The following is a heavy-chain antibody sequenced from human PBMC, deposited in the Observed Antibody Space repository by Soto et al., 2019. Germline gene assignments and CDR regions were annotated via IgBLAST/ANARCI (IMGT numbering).Heavy chain of an antibody. Sequence: QVQLVESGGGVVQPGRSLRLSCAASGFTFSSYGMHWVRQAPGKGLEWVAVISYDGSNKYYADSVKGRFTISRDNSKNTLYLQMNSLRAEDTAVYYCAKDRWLQSVVDYWGQGPLVTVSS. J-gene: IGHJ4*02. CDR3: AKDRWLQSVVDY. CDR2: ISYDGSNK. V-gene: IGHV3-30*18. D-gene: IGHD5-12*01. CDR1: GFTFSSYG.